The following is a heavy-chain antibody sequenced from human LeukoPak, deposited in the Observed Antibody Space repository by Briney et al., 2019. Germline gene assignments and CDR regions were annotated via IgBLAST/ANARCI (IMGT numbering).Heavy chain of an antibody. V-gene: IGHV3-23*01. D-gene: IGHD3-10*01. Sequence: GGSLRLSCAASGFTFSNYAMSWVRQAPGKGLEWVAGISGTGGSTHYADSVKGRFTISRDNSKNTVYLQMNSLRAEDTAVYYCARNYGSGSYYKSAFDYWGQGTLVTVSS. CDR1: GFTFSNYA. CDR3: ARNYGSGSYYKSAFDY. CDR2: ISGTGGST. J-gene: IGHJ4*02.